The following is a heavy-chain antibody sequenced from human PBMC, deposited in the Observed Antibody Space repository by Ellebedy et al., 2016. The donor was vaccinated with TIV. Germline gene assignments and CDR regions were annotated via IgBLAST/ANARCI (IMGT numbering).Heavy chain of an antibody. V-gene: IGHV3-30*04. J-gene: IGHJ6*03. Sequence: GESLKISXAASGFTFSSYAMHWVRQAPGKGLEWVALISYDGRDTYYGDSVKGRFTISRDNSKNTLYLQMNSLRAEDTAVYYCARDRGAAAGTYYYYMDVWGKGTTVTVSS. CDR2: ISYDGRDT. CDR1: GFTFSSYA. D-gene: IGHD6-13*01. CDR3: ARDRGAAAGTYYYYMDV.